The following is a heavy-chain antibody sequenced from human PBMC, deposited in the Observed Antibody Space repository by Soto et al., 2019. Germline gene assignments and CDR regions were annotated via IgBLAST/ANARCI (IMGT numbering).Heavy chain of an antibody. J-gene: IGHJ3*02. CDR3: ARLAYYDYIWDSQGAFDI. V-gene: IGHV4-39*01. Sequence: SETLSLTCTVSGGSISSSSYYWGCIRQPPGKGLEWIGSIYYSGSTYYNPSLKSRVTISVDTSKNQFSLKLSSVTAADTAVYYCARLAYYDYIWDSQGAFDICGQGTMITVSS. CDR1: GGSISSSSYY. CDR2: IYYSGST. D-gene: IGHD3-16*01.